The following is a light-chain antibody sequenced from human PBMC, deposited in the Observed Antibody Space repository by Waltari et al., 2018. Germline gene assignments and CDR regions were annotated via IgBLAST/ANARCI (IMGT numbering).Light chain of an antibody. Sequence: DIVMTQSPDSLAVSLGERATINCKSSQSVLYIYNTNNSLAWYQQKPGQPPKLLIYWASTRDSGVPDRFSGSGSGTDFTLTISSLQAEDVAVYYCQQYYSTPWTFGQGTKVEIK. CDR2: WAS. J-gene: IGKJ1*01. V-gene: IGKV4-1*01. CDR3: QQYYSTPWT. CDR1: QSVLYIYNTNNS.